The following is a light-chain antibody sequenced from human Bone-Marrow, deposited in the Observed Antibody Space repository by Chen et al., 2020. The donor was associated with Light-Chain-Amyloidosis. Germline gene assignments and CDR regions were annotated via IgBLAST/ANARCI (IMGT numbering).Light chain of an antibody. V-gene: IGKV3-11*01. CDR1: QRISKF. J-gene: IGKJ2*01. CDR3: QERTNWPLDT. CDR2: DAS. Sequence: EIVLTQSPATLSLSPGERAALSCRASQRISKFLAWYQHKPGQAPRLLIHDASIRATGIPARFSGSGSGTDFTPTMSRLEPEDFAVYYCQERTNWPLDTFGQGTKLEI.